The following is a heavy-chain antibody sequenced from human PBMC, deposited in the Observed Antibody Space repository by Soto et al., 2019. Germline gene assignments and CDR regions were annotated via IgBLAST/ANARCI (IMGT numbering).Heavy chain of an antibody. Sequence: QTLSLTCAITGDSVSSNSAGWSWVRQSPSRGLEWLGRTYYRSKWYYEYAVSVRGRITINPDTSKNQYSLQLNSVTPEDKAVYFCARGEQYSGRIFDYWGQGTLVTVSS. CDR1: GDSVSSNSAG. D-gene: IGHD1-26*01. V-gene: IGHV6-1*01. CDR3: ARGEQYSGRIFDY. CDR2: TYYRSKWYY. J-gene: IGHJ4*01.